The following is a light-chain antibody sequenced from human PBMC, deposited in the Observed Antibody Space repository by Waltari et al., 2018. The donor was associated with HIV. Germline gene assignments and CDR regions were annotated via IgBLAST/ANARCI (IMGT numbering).Light chain of an antibody. J-gene: IGLJ3*02. CDR2: YDS. V-gene: IGLV3-21*04. CDR3: QVWDTVTDQGV. CDR1: NIGRKS. Sequence: YVLTQPPSVSVAPGKTASLACGGDNIGRKSVPWYQQKPGQAPVLVVYYDSERPSGISERISGSNSGNTATLTISRVEAGDEADYYCQVWDTVTDQGVFGGGTKLTVL.